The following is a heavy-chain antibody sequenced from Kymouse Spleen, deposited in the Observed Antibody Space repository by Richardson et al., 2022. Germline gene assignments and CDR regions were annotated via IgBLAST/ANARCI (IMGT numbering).Heavy chain of an antibody. V-gene: IGHV3-15*01. D-gene: IGHD6-6*01. Sequence: EVQLVESGGGLVKPGGSLRLSCAASGFTFSNAWMSWVRQAPGKGLEWVGRIKSKTDGGTTDYAAPVKGRFTISRDDSKNTLYLQMNSLKTEDTAVYYCTTARPGYYYYGMDVWGQGTTVTVSS. CDR2: IKSKTDGGTT. J-gene: IGHJ6*02. CDR3: TTARPGYYYYGMDV. CDR1: GFTFSNAW.